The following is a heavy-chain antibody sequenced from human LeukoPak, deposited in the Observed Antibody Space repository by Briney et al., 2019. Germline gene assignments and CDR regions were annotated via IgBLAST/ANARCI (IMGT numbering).Heavy chain of an antibody. Sequence: SVKVSCTASGYTFTSYYMHWVRQAPGQGLEWMGGINPIFRTANYAQQFQDRVTIIADESTSTAYMELSLLKFEDTAVYYCARGGGIFGVLTTAHYYGIDVWGQGTTVTVSS. J-gene: IGHJ6*02. V-gene: IGHV1-69*13. CDR2: INPIFRTA. CDR3: ARGGGIFGVLTTAHYYGIDV. CDR1: GYTFTSYY. D-gene: IGHD3-3*01.